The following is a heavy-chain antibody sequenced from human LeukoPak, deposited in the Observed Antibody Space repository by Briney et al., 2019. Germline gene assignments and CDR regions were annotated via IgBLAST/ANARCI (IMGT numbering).Heavy chain of an antibody. Sequence: GGSLRLSCAASGFIFSNYAMSWVRQAPGKGLEWVSPISASGLSTYYADSVKGRFTISRDNSKNTLYLQMNSLGAEDTAVYYCAKATMAYCSGGSCYPFDYWGQGTLVTVSS. D-gene: IGHD2-15*01. CDR3: AKATMAYCSGGSCYPFDY. CDR2: ISASGLST. CDR1: GFIFSNYA. J-gene: IGHJ4*02. V-gene: IGHV3-23*01.